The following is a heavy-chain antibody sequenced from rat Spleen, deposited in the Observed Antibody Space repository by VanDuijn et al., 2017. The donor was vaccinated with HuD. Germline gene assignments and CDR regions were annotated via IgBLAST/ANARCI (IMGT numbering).Heavy chain of an antibody. CDR3: ATQGDSGTPYWYFDF. CDR2: ISTSGGST. J-gene: IGHJ1*01. CDR1: GFNFSNYD. D-gene: IGHD4-3*01. Sequence: EVQLVESGGGLVQPGRSLKLSCAASGFNFSNYDMAWVRQAPTKGLEWVASISTSGGSTYYRDSVKGRFTVSRDNAKSTLYLQMDSLRSEDTATYYCATQGDSGTPYWYFDFWGPGTMVTVSS. V-gene: IGHV5-25*01.